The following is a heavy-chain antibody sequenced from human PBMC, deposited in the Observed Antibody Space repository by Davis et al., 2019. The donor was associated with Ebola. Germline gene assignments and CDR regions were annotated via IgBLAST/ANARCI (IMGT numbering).Heavy chain of an antibody. Sequence: SETLSLTCAVYGGSFSGYYWSWIRQPPGKGLEWIGEINHSGSTNYNPSLKSRVTISETSKNQFSLKLSSVTAADTAVYYCARGGGYGDYGMDVWGQGTTVTVSS. CDR3: ARGGGYGDYGMDV. D-gene: IGHD5-12*01. CDR2: INHSGST. J-gene: IGHJ6*02. V-gene: IGHV4-34*01. CDR1: GGSFSGYY.